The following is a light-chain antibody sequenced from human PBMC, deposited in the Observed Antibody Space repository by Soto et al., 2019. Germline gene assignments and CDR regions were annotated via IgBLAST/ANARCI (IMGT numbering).Light chain of an antibody. V-gene: IGLV3-1*01. CDR1: KLGYKY. J-gene: IGLJ2*01. CDR2: QDN. Sequence: SYELTQPPSVSVSPGQTANITCSGDKLGYKYACWYQQRPGQSPVLVIYQDNRRPSGIPERFSGSNSGNTATLTISGTQAMDEADYYCQAWDSSIAVFGGGTKLTVL. CDR3: QAWDSSIAV.